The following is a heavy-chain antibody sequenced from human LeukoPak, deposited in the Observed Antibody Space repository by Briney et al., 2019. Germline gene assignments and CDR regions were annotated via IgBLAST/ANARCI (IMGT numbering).Heavy chain of an antibody. CDR1: GYTFTGYY. CDR3: ARTEWAGLRYFEGDYYFDY. D-gene: IGHD3-9*01. CDR2: INPNSGGT. Sequence: ASVNVSCKASGYTFTGYYMHWVRQAPGQGVEWMGWINPNSGGTNYAQKFQGRVTMTRDTSISTAYMELSRLRSDDTAVYYCARTEWAGLRYFEGDYYFDYWGQGTLVTVSS. J-gene: IGHJ4*02. V-gene: IGHV1-2*02.